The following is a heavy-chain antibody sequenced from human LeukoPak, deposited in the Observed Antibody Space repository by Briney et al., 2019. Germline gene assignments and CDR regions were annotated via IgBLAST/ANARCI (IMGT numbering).Heavy chain of an antibody. Sequence: QSGGSLRLSCAASGFTFSSYGMSWVRQAPGKGLEWVSAISGSGGSTYYADSVKGRFTISRDNSKNTLYLQMNSLRAEDTAVFYCAKDRDDYVWGSYLGAFDIWGQGTMVTVSS. D-gene: IGHD3-16*01. V-gene: IGHV3-23*01. CDR2: ISGSGGST. CDR3: AKDRDDYVWGSYLGAFDI. CDR1: GFTFSSYG. J-gene: IGHJ3*02.